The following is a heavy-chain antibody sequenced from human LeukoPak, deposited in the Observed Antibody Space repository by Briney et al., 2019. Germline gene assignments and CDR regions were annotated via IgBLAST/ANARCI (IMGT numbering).Heavy chain of an antibody. Sequence: PGGSLRLSCAASGFTFSSYAFHWVRQAPGKGLEYVSAITINGGDTYYANSVRGRFTTSRGNSKNTLYLQMGSLRAEDMAVYYCARARNYDSSAYYNDYWGQGTLVTVSS. CDR2: ITINGGDT. V-gene: IGHV3-64*01. J-gene: IGHJ4*02. CDR3: ARARNYDSSAYYNDY. D-gene: IGHD3-22*01. CDR1: GFTFSSYA.